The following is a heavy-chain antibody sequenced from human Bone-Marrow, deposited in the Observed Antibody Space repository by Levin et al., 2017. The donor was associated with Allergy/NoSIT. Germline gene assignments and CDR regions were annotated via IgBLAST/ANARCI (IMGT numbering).Heavy chain of an antibody. V-gene: IGHV4-59*01. CDR3: ARARGGLRFLEWPYYFDS. CDR1: NDSIRNYY. CDR2: MSHSGSA. Sequence: SQTLSLTCSVSNDSIRNYYWSWIRQTPGKGLEWIGYMSHSGSAKYNPSLKSRVAISVDTSKSQFSLNVTSMIPADAAVYYCARARGGLRFLEWPYYFDSWGQGTLVTVSS. D-gene: IGHD3-3*01. J-gene: IGHJ4*02.